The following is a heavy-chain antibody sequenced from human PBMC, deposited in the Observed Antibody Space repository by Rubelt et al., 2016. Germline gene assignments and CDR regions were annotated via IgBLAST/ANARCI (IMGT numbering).Heavy chain of an antibody. CDR2: IYYSGST. V-gene: IGHV4-59*12. CDR3: ARDARGYSSGWYSWFDP. D-gene: IGHD6-19*01. J-gene: IGHJ5*02. CDR1: GGSISSYY. Sequence: QVQLQESGPGLVKPSETLSLTCTVSGGSISSYYWSWIRQPPGKGLEWIGSIYYSGSTYYNPSLTSRVTIAVDTSKNQSSLRLSSVTAADTAVYYCARDARGYSSGWYSWFDPWGQGTLVTVSS.